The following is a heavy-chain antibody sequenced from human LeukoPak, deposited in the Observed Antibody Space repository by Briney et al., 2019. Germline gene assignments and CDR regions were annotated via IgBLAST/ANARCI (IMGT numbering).Heavy chain of an antibody. CDR1: GFTFSSSA. V-gene: IGHV3-30-3*01. CDR2: ISYDGSNK. D-gene: IGHD3-22*01. J-gene: IGHJ4*02. Sequence: GGSLRLSCAASGFTFSSSAMHRVRQAPGKELEWVAVISYDGSNKYYADSVKGRFTISRDNSKNTLYLQMNSLRAEDTAVYYCARARFITMIVAADYWGQGTLVTVSS. CDR3: ARARFITMIVAADY.